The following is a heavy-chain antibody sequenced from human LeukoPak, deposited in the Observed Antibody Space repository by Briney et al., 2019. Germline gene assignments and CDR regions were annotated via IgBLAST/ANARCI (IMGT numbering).Heavy chain of an antibody. V-gene: IGHV4-39*07. CDR3: ARVYRALNYDFWSGHDAFDI. J-gene: IGHJ3*02. CDR1: GGSISSSSYY. CDR2: IYYSGST. D-gene: IGHD3-3*01. Sequence: PSETLSLTCTVSGGSISSSSYYWGWIRQPPGKGLEWIGSIYYSGSTYYNPSLKSRVTISVDTSKNQFSLKLSSVTAADTAVYYCARVYRALNYDFWSGHDAFDIWGQGTMVTVSS.